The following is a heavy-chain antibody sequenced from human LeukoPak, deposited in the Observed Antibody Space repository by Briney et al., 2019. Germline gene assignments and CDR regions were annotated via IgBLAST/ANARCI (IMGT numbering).Heavy chain of an antibody. CDR1: GGSISSYY. D-gene: IGHD4-23*01. CDR2: ISYSGST. V-gene: IGHV4-59*01. CDR3: ARDTGTVVDY. Sequence: SETLSLTCTVSGGSISSYYWSWIRQPPGKGLEWIGYISYSGSTNFNPSLKSRVTISVDTSKNQFSLKLSSVTAADTAVYYCARDTGTVVDYWGQGTLVTVSS. J-gene: IGHJ4*02.